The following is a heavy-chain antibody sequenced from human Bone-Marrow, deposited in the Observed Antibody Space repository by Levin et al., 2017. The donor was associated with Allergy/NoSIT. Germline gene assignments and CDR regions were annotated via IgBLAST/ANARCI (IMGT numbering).Heavy chain of an antibody. CDR2: ISSTGTST. J-gene: IGHJ3*02. V-gene: IGHV3-11*05. CDR3: VRETSYAFAI. Sequence: AGGSLRLSCAASGFSFSDYYMNWFRQAPGQGLEWISYISSTGTSTNYADSVKGRFTISRDNAKRSLYLQVNSLRADDTAVYYCVRETSYAFAIWGQGTMVTVSS. CDR1: GFSFSDYY.